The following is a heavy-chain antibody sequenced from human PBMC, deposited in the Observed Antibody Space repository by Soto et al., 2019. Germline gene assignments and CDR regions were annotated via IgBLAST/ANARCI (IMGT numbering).Heavy chain of an antibody. CDR3: ARGLNDSSGYYYQNY. Sequence: ETLSLTCAVYGGSFSGYYWSWIRQPPGKGLEWIGEINHSGSTNYNPSLKSRVTISVDTSKNQFSLKLSSVTAADTAVYYCARGLNDSSGYYYQNYWGQGTLVTVSS. V-gene: IGHV4-34*01. CDR1: GGSFSGYY. CDR2: INHSGST. J-gene: IGHJ4*02. D-gene: IGHD3-22*01.